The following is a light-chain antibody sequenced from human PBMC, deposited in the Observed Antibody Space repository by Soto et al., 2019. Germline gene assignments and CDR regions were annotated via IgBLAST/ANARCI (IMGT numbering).Light chain of an antibody. J-gene: IGKJ1*01. CDR3: QQYNNWPPWT. V-gene: IGKV3-15*01. CDR2: GAS. CDR1: QSVSSN. Sequence: EVVMTQSPATLSVSPGERATLSCRASQSVSSNLAWSQQKPGKAPRLLIYGASTRATGIPARFSGSGSGTDLTLTISSLQSEDFAVYYCQQYNNWPPWTFGQGTKVEIK.